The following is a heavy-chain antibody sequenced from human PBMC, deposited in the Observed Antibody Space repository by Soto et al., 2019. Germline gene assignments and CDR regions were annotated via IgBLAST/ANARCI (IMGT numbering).Heavy chain of an antibody. CDR3: ARREVAYCGGDCYSHWFDP. Sequence: SETLSLTCTVSGGSISSGGYYWSWIRQHPGKGLEWIGYIYYSGSTYYNPSLKGRVTISVDTSKNQFSLKLSSVTAADTAVYYCARREVAYCGGDCYSHWFDPWGQGTLVTVSS. D-gene: IGHD2-21*02. J-gene: IGHJ5*02. CDR2: IYYSGST. CDR1: GGSISSGGYY. V-gene: IGHV4-31*03.